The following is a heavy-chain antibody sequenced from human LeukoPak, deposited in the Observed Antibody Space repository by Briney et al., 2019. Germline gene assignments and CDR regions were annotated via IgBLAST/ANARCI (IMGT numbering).Heavy chain of an antibody. CDR3: AKVLY. CDR1: GFTFSSYG. CDR2: IRYDGSNK. Sequence: GGSLRLSCAASGFTFSSYGMHWVRQAPGKGLEWVAFIRYDGSNKYYADSVKGRFTISRDNSKNTLYLQTNSLRAEDTAVYYCAKVLYWGQGTLVTVSS. V-gene: IGHV3-30*02. J-gene: IGHJ4*02.